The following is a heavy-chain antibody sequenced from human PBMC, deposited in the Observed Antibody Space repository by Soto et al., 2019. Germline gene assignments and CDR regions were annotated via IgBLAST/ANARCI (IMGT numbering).Heavy chain of an antibody. J-gene: IGHJ4*02. D-gene: IGHD6-19*01. CDR3: AKDWDSGWFRAYFDN. Sequence: EGQLLESGGGLAQPGGSLRLSCEVFGFTFDTYGMSWVRQAPGKGLEWVAAITGRGDRTDYADSVKGRFTISRDNSNNTLYLEMNSLRAEDTAVYYCAKDWDSGWFRAYFDNWGQGTQVTVSS. CDR2: ITGRGDRT. CDR1: GFTFDTYG. V-gene: IGHV3-23*01.